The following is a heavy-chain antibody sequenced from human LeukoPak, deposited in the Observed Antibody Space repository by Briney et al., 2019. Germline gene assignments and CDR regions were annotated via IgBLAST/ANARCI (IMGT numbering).Heavy chain of an antibody. Sequence: PGGSLRLSCAASGFTFSSYAMSWVRQAPGKGLEWVSVVSGSGGSTYYADSVKGRFTISRDNSKNTLYLQMNSLRAEDTAVYYCAKESTAVTPYYYGLDVWGQGTTVTVSS. J-gene: IGHJ6*02. CDR2: VSGSGGST. CDR3: AKESTAVTPYYYGLDV. V-gene: IGHV3-23*01. D-gene: IGHD4-23*01. CDR1: GFTFSSYA.